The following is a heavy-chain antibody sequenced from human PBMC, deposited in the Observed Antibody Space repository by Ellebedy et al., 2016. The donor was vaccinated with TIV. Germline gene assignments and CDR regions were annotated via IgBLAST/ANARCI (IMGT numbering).Heavy chain of an antibody. D-gene: IGHD4-17*01. Sequence: MPSETLSLTCTVSGDSISSSVYYWGSIRQPPGKGLEWIGSFSQSGSTYYNPSLTSRVTISVDTSKNQFSLKLSSVTAADTAIFYCARHSTVTTIGTWGQGALVTVSS. CDR3: ARHSTVTTIGT. CDR1: GDSISSSVYY. CDR2: FSQSGST. J-gene: IGHJ5*02. V-gene: IGHV4-39*01.